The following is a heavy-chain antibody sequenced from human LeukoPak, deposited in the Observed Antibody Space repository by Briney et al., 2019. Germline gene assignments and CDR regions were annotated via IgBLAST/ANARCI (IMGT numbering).Heavy chain of an antibody. CDR3: ARDRSGSYGAFDY. V-gene: IGHV1-2*02. J-gene: IGHJ4*02. CDR2: INTNSGTT. D-gene: IGHD1-26*01. Sequence: ASVKVSCKASGYSFTGHFVYWVRQAPGQGLEWMGWINTNSGTTNYAQKFRGRVTMTRDTSISTADMDLSRLTSDDTAVYYCARDRSGSYGAFDYWGQGTLVTVSS. CDR1: GYSFTGHF.